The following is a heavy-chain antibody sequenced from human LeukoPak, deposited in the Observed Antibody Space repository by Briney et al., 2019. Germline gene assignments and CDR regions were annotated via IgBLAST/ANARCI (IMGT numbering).Heavy chain of an antibody. Sequence: DPGGSLRLSCAASGFTFSSYSMNWVRQAPGKGLEWVSSISSSSSYIYYADSVKGRFTISRDNAKNSLYLQMNSLRAEDTAAYYCARIGSSSWKGYDYWGQGTLVTVSS. CDR3: ARIGSSSWKGYDY. D-gene: IGHD6-13*01. V-gene: IGHV3-21*01. J-gene: IGHJ4*02. CDR2: ISSSSSYI. CDR1: GFTFSSYS.